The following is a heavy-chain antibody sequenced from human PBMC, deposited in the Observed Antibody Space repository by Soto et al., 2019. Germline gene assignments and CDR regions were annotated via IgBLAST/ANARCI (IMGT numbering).Heavy chain of an antibody. D-gene: IGHD5-18*01. CDR3: ARSRTAMIHLGWDY. CDR2: VYYVGST. J-gene: IGHJ4*02. V-gene: IGHV4-59*01. Sequence: QVQLQESGPGLVKPSETLSLTCTVSGGSINSYYWSWIRQAPGKGPEWIGYVYYVGSTNYNPSLQSRVTLSIDTSKYQFSLRLSSVAAADTAVYYCARSRTAMIHLGWDYWGQGTLVTVSS. CDR1: GGSINSYY.